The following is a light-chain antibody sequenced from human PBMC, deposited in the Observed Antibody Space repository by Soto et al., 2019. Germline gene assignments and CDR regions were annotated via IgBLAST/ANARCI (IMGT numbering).Light chain of an antibody. V-gene: IGKV3-15*01. CDR2: GAS. J-gene: IGKJ4*01. CDR3: QQYNNWPPLT. CDR1: QSVSSN. Sequence: EIVMTQSRATLSVSPGERATLSCRASQSVSSNLAWYQQKPGQAPRLLIYGASTRATGIPARFSGSGSGTEFTLTLSSLQSEDFAVYYCQQYNNWPPLTFGGGTKVEIK.